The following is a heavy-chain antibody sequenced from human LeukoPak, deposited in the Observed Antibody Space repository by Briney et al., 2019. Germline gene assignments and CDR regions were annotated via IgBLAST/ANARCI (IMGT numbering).Heavy chain of an antibody. D-gene: IGHD2-15*01. V-gene: IGHV4-34*01. CDR1: GGSFSGYY. Sequence: PSETLSLTCAVYGGSFSGYYWSWIRQPPGKGLEWIGEINHSGSTNYNPSLKSRVTMSGDTSKNRFSLKLSSVTAADTAAYYCARLGYCSGGSCYYYYYMDVWGKGTTVTVSS. J-gene: IGHJ6*03. CDR2: INHSGST. CDR3: ARLGYCSGGSCYYYYYMDV.